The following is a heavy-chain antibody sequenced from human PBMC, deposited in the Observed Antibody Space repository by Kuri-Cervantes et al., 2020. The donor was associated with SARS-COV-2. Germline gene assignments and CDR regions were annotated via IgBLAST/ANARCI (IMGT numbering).Heavy chain of an antibody. J-gene: IGHJ6*03. CDR3: ARGYSGYGFTGYYYYMDV. V-gene: IGHV4-34*01. D-gene: IGHD5-12*01. CDR2: INHSGST. CDR1: GGSISSYY. Sequence: GSLRLSCTVSGGSISSYYWSWIRQPPGKGLEWIGEINHSGSTNYNPSLKSRVTISVDTSKNQFSLKLSSVTAADTAVYYCARGYSGYGFTGYYYYMDVWGKGTTVTVSS.